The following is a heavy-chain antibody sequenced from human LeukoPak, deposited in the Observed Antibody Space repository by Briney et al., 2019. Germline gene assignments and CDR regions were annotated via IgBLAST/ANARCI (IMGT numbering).Heavy chain of an antibody. V-gene: IGHV4-39*01. Sequence: PSETLSLTCTVSGGSISSSSYYWGWIRQPPGKGLEWIGSIYYSGSTYYNPSLKSRVTISVDTSKNQFSLKLISVTAADTAVYYCASGIAAAGRWVWFDPWGQGTLVTVSS. CDR3: ASGIAAAGRWVWFDP. CDR1: GGSISSSSYY. CDR2: IYYSGST. D-gene: IGHD6-13*01. J-gene: IGHJ5*02.